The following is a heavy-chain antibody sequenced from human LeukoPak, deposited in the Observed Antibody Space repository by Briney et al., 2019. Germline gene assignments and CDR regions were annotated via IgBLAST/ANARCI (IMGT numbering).Heavy chain of an antibody. CDR2: ISAYNGNT. J-gene: IGHJ4*02. Sequence: ASVKVSCKASGYTFTSYGISWVRQAPGQGLEWMGWISAYNGNTNYAQKLQGRVTVTTDTSTSTAYMELRSLRSDDTAVYYCARAGTMVRGVLVPFDYWGQGTLVTVSS. V-gene: IGHV1-18*01. CDR1: GYTFTSYG. D-gene: IGHD3-10*01. CDR3: ARAGTMVRGVLVPFDY.